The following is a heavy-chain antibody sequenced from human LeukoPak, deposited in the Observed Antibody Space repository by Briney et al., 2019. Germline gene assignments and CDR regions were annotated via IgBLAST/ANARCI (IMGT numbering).Heavy chain of an antibody. D-gene: IGHD4-11*01. CDR3: ASNYGG. Sequence: GGSLRLSCAASGFTFSQYWMYWVRQAPGKGLEWVANIKQDGSEKYYVDSVRGRFTISRDNAKNSLSLQMNSLRAEDTAVYYCASNYGGWGQGTLVTVSS. V-gene: IGHV3-7*03. CDR2: IKQDGSEK. J-gene: IGHJ4*02. CDR1: GFTFSQYW.